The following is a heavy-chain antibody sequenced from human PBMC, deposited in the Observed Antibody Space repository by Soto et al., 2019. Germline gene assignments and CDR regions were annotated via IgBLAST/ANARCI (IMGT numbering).Heavy chain of an antibody. CDR3: AREGRGKKAGYNGLVSLGY. CDR2: IIPIFNTT. CDR1: GSRFSNYV. D-gene: IGHD2-2*02. Sequence: QVQLVQSGAEVKTPGSSLKVSCTVSGSRFSNYVISWVRQAPGHGLEWLGRIIPIFNTTQYPQKFQGRVTIPADKSTNTASLELSSLRSDDTAVYYGAREGRGKKAGYNGLVSLGYWGQGTPVTVSS. J-gene: IGHJ4*02. V-gene: IGHV1-69*06.